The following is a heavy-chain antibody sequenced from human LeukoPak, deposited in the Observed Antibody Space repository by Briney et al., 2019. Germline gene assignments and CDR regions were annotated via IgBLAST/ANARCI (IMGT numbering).Heavy chain of an antibody. CDR3: ARGYSGPSHYFDY. D-gene: IGHD5-12*01. J-gene: IGHJ4*02. CDR2: IYYSGST. Sequence: SETLSLTCTVSGGSISSYYWSWIRQPPGKGLEWIGYIYYSGSTNYNPSLKSRVTISVDTSKNQFSLKLSSVTAADTAVYYCARGYSGPSHYFDYWGQGTLVTVSS. CDR1: GGSISSYY. V-gene: IGHV4-59*01.